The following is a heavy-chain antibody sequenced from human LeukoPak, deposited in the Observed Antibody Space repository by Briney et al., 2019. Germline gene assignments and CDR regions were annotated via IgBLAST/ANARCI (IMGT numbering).Heavy chain of an antibody. CDR1: GFTFSSYS. CDR3: ARGGYDSSGYYSGAGARADY. D-gene: IGHD3-22*01. CDR2: ISFSSSTI. J-gene: IGHJ4*02. V-gene: IGHV3-48*01. Sequence: GGSLRLSCAASGFTFSSYSMNWVRQAPGKGLEWVAYISFSSSTIYYAGSVRGRFTISRDNAQNSLYLQMNSLRAEDTAVYHCARGGYDSSGYYSGAGARADYWDQGTLVTVSS.